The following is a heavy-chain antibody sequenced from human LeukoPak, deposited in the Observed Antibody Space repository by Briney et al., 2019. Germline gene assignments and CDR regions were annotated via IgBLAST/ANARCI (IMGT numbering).Heavy chain of an antibody. D-gene: IGHD6-19*01. CDR1: GGSISSGGYS. CDR2: IYHSGST. V-gene: IGHV4-30-2*01. J-gene: IGHJ4*02. Sequence: SETLSLTCAVSGGSISSGGYSWSWIRQPPGKGLEWIGYIYHSGSTYYNPSLKSRVTISVDTSKNQFSLKLSSVTAADTAVYYCARENRYGYSSGWYADYWGQGTLVTVSS. CDR3: ARENRYGYSSGWYADY.